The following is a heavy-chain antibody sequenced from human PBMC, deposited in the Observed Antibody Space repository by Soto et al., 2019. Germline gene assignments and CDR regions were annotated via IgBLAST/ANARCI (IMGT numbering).Heavy chain of an antibody. Sequence: QVQLVQSGAEEKKPGASVKVSCKASGDTVTSHATHWVRQAPGQRLEWMGWINAGNGNTTYSQKFQGRVTITRDTSASTGYMERSSLRSEDTAVYYCARGMGLYSVGYWGQGTLVTVSS. CDR2: INAGNGNT. CDR3: ARGMGLYSVGY. V-gene: IGHV1-3*05. CDR1: GDTVTSHA. D-gene: IGHD2-15*01. J-gene: IGHJ4*02.